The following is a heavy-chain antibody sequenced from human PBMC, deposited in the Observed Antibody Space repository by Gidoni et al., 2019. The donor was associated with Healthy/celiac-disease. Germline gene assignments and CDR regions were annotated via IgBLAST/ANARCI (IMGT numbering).Heavy chain of an antibody. CDR2: INHSGST. V-gene: IGHV4-34*01. CDR1: GGSFSGYY. CDR3: ARGQGLGYSSGWSPSDY. D-gene: IGHD6-19*01. J-gene: IGHJ4*02. Sequence: QVQLQQWGAGRLKPSENLSLTCAVYGGSFSGYYWSWIRQPPGKGLEWIGEINHSGSTNYNPSLKSRVTISVDTSKNQFSLKLSSVTAADTAVYYCARGQGLGYSSGWSPSDYWGQGTLVTVSS.